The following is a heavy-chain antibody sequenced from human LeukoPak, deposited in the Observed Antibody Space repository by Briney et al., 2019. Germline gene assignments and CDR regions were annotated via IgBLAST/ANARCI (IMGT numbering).Heavy chain of an antibody. CDR2: IKQGGSEK. D-gene: IGHD3-10*01. V-gene: IGHV3-7*01. CDR3: ARAPLYYYGSGIPDY. Sequence: PGGSLRLSCAASGFTFGNYWMSWVRQAPGKGLEWVANIKQGGSEKNYVDSVKGRFTISRDNAKNSLSLQMNSLRAEDTAVYYCARAPLYYYGSGIPDYWGQGTLVTVSS. J-gene: IGHJ4*02. CDR1: GFTFGNYW.